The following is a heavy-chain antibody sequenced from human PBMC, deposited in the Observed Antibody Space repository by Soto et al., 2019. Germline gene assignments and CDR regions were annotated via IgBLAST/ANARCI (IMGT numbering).Heavy chain of an antibody. Sequence: QVQLQESGPGLVKPSETLSLTCTVSGASISSHYWSWIRQAPGKGLEWIANINYNGNTNYNPSLKSRVTISVNTSKNQFPLRVISVTAAATAVYYWGGGGSIVVATRRLMDVGGRGTTVTVSS. J-gene: IGHJ6*03. CDR3: GGGGSIVVATRRLMDV. V-gene: IGHV4-59*08. CDR2: INYNGNT. D-gene: IGHD3-22*01. CDR1: GASISSHY.